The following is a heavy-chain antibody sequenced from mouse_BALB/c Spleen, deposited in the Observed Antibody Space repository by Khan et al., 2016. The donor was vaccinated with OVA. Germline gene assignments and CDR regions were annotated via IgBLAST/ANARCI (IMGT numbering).Heavy chain of an antibody. CDR3: ARRGLYGIFAY. J-gene: IGHJ3*01. V-gene: IGHV1-7*01. CDR1: GYTFTAYW. D-gene: IGHD2-1*01. Sequence: VQLQESGAELAKPGASVKMSCKASGYTFTAYWIHWVKQRPGQGLEWIGYIAPSTGYTEYNQKFKDKATLTTDKSSSSAYMHLSSLTSEDSAVYYGARRGLYGIFAYWDQGTLVTVSA. CDR2: IAPSTGYT.